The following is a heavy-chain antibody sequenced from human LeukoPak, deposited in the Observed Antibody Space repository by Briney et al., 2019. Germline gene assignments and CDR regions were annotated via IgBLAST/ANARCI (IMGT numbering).Heavy chain of an antibody. V-gene: IGHV3-21*01. CDR1: GFTFSSYS. CDR2: ISSSSSYI. J-gene: IGHJ6*03. CDR3: ARHYRRFGTYYMDV. Sequence: GGSLRLSCAASGFTFSSYSMNWVRQAPGKGLEWVSSISSSSSYIYYADSVKGRFTISRDNAKNSLYLQMNSLRAEDTAVYYCARHYRRFGTYYMDVWGKGTTVTISS. D-gene: IGHD1-14*01.